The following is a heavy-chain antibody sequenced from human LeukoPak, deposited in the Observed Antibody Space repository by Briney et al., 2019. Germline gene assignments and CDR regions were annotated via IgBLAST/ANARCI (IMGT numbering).Heavy chain of an antibody. CDR2: INHSGST. CDR1: GGSFSNYY. Sequence: PSETLSLTCAVYGGSFSNYYWSWIRQPPGKGLEWIGEINHSGSTDYNPSLKSRVTISVDTSKNQFSLKLSSVTAADTAVHYCARGLVGGGAFDIWGQGTMVTVSS. CDR3: ARGLVGGGAFDI. D-gene: IGHD6-25*01. V-gene: IGHV4-34*01. J-gene: IGHJ3*02.